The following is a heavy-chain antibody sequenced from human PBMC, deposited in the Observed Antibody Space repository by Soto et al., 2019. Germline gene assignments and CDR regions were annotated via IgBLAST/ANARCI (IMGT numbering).Heavy chain of an antibody. J-gene: IGHJ5*02. CDR3: AKDPDYYGSGSYYTPDWFDP. CDR2: ISGSGGST. Sequence: EVQLLESGGGLVQPGGSLRLSCAASGFTFSSYAMSWVRQAPGKGLEWVSAISGSGGSTYYADSVKGRFTISRDNSKNTLYLQRSSLRAEDTAVYYCAKDPDYYGSGSYYTPDWFDPWGQGTLVTVSS. V-gene: IGHV3-23*01. CDR1: GFTFSSYA. D-gene: IGHD3-10*01.